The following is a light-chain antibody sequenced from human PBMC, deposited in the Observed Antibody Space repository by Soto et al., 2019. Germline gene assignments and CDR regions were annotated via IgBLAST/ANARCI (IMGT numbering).Light chain of an antibody. CDR2: EVV. CDR1: KNDIGVYDF. Sequence: QSVLTQPPSASGSPGQSVTISCTGTKNDIGVYDFVSWYQHHPGKAPRLIIYEVVQRPSGVPDRFSGSKSGNTASLTVSGLQAADEADYYCCSYAGSSTVVFGGGTKLTVL. V-gene: IGLV2-8*01. J-gene: IGLJ2*01. CDR3: CSYAGSSTVV.